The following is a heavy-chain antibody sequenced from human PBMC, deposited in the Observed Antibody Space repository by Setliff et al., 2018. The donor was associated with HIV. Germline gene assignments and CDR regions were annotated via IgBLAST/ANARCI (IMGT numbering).Heavy chain of an antibody. CDR1: GYTFTGYY. J-gene: IGHJ4*02. CDR3: ARDGVTVATPYFDY. Sequence: ASVKVSCKASGYTFTGYYIHWVRQAPGQGLGWMGWINCNSGGTNSAQKFQGRVTMARDTSINTIYMELSRLTSDDTAVYYCARDGVTVATPYFDYWGQGTLVTVSS. D-gene: IGHD4-17*01. V-gene: IGHV1-2*02. CDR2: INCNSGGT.